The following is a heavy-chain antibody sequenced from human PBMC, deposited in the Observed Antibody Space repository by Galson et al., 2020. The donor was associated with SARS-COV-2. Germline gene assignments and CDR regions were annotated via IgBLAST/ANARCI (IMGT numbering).Heavy chain of an antibody. Sequence: SETLSLTCTVSGGSISSSTYYWSWLRQPAGQGLEWIGGISTSGITNYNPSLKSRVTISVDTSKNQFSLKLTSVTAADTAVYYCARDSDSGSYFIVGDVFDIWGQGTMVTVSS. CDR2: ISTSGIT. V-gene: IGHV4-61*02. J-gene: IGHJ3*02. CDR1: GGSISSSTYY. CDR3: ARDSDSGSYFIVGDVFDI. D-gene: IGHD1-26*01.